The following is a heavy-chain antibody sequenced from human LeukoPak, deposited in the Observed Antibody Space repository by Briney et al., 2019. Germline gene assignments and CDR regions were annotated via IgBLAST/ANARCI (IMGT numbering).Heavy chain of an antibody. CDR2: IKQDGSEK. V-gene: IGHV3-7*03. CDR1: GFIFSSYW. D-gene: IGHD3-3*01. CDR3: ASPTYYDFWSGYYTPDY. Sequence: GGSLRLSCAASGFIFSSYWMSWVRQAPGKGLEWVANIKQDGSEKYYVDSVKGRFTISRDNAKNSLYLQMNSLRAEDTAVYYCASPTYYDFWSGYYTPDYWGQGTLVTVSS. J-gene: IGHJ4*02.